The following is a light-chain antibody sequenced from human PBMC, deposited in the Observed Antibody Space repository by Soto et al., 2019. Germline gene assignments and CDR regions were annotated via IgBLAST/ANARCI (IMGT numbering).Light chain of an antibody. Sequence: IVLTQSTGTLSLSLGERLPLSGRASQSVSNSYLAWYQQKPDQATRLLIYGASIRAAGIPDWFSGSGSGTDFTLTSSRREPEYFAEYYCQQNGSSGTFGQGTKVDI. CDR3: QQNGSSGT. CDR1: QSVSNSY. J-gene: IGKJ1*01. CDR2: GAS. V-gene: IGKV3-20*01.